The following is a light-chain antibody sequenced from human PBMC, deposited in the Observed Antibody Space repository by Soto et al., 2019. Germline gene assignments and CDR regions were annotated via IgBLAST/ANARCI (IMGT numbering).Light chain of an antibody. CDR2: WAS. Sequence: DIVMTQSPDSLAVSLGERATMNCKCSRSVLYKSNNKNHLAWYQQKPGQPPQLIIYWASTRESGVPERFSGSGSGTDFTLTISSLEAEDVAFYWCQQYFDVPFIFGGGTKVDIK. CDR3: QQYFDVPFI. V-gene: IGKV4-1*01. J-gene: IGKJ4*01. CDR1: RSVLYKSNNKNH.